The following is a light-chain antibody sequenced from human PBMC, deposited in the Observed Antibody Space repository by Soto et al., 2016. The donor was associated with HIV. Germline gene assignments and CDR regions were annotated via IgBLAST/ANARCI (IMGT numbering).Light chain of an antibody. Sequence: SYDLTQPPSVSVSPGQTVSITCSGDRLGDKYACWYQQKPGQSPVMVIHQDTKRPSGIPERFSGSNSGNTATLTISGPRLWMRVTITVQAWDSSTVVFGGGTKLTVV. CDR2: QDT. V-gene: IGLV3-1*01. J-gene: IGLJ2*01. CDR1: RLGDKY. CDR3: QAWDSSTVV.